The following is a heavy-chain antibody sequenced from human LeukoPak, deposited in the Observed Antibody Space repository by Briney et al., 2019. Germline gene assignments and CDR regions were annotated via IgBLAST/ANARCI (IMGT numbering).Heavy chain of an antibody. Sequence: GASVKVSCKASGYTFTSYDINWVRQATGQGLEWMGWMNPNSGNTGYAQKFQGRVTITRNTSISTAYMELSSLRSEDTAVYYCARGRFVGSNWNYGDYYYYYYMDVWGKGTTVTVSS. D-gene: IGHD1-7*01. CDR2: MNPNSGNT. J-gene: IGHJ6*03. V-gene: IGHV1-8*03. CDR3: ARGRFVGSNWNYGDYYYYYYMDV. CDR1: GYTFTSYD.